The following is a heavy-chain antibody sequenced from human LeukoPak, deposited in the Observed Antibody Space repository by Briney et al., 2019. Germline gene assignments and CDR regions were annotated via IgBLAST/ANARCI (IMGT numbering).Heavy chain of an antibody. Sequence: GASVKASCKASGDTFTSHDFNWVRQATGQGLEWMGWMNPHSGNTGYAQKFLGRVTMTRNTSISTAYMELSSLRTEDTAVYFCARGSVTMVRGVIMRGNWFDPWGQGTLVTVSS. D-gene: IGHD3-10*01. V-gene: IGHV1-8*01. CDR2: MNPHSGNT. CDR3: ARGSVTMVRGVIMRGNWFDP. J-gene: IGHJ5*02. CDR1: GDTFTSHD.